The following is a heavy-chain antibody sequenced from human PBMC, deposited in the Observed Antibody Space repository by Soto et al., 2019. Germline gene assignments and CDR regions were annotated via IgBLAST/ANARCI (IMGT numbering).Heavy chain of an antibody. D-gene: IGHD6-19*01. CDR1: GGSISSYY. Sequence: LSLTCTVSGGSISSYYWSWIRQPPGKGLEWIGYIYYSGSTNYNPSLKSRVTISVDTSKNQFSLKLSSVTAADTAVYYCARGSIAVAAGAFFNWFDPWGQGTLVTVSS. CDR2: IYYSGST. V-gene: IGHV4-59*01. CDR3: ARGSIAVAAGAFFNWFDP. J-gene: IGHJ5*02.